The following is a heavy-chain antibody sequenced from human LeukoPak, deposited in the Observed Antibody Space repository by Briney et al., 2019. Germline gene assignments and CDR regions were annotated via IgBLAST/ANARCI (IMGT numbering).Heavy chain of an antibody. Sequence: QTGGSLRLSCAASEFTFSTYWMNWVRQAPGKGLEWVANIKQDGSEKYYVDSVKGRFTISRDNAKNSLYLRMISLRAEDTAVYYCARGGRWLHPGWLDYWGQGTQVAVSS. CDR3: ARGGRWLHPGWLDY. V-gene: IGHV3-7*01. CDR1: EFTFSTYW. CDR2: IKQDGSEK. D-gene: IGHD5-24*01. J-gene: IGHJ4*02.